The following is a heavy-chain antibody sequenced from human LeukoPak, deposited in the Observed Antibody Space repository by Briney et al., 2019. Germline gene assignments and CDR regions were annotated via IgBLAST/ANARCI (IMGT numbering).Heavy chain of an antibody. Sequence: SVKVSCKASGGTFSSYAISWVRQAPGQGLEWMGGIIPIFGTANYAQKFQGRVTITADESTSTAYMELSSLRSEDTAVYYCARWMVPYSSQYYYYYGMDVWGQGTTVTVSS. CDR2: IIPIFGTA. D-gene: IGHD6-19*01. V-gene: IGHV1-69*13. CDR3: ARWMVPYSSQYYYYYGMDV. J-gene: IGHJ6*02. CDR1: GGTFSSYA.